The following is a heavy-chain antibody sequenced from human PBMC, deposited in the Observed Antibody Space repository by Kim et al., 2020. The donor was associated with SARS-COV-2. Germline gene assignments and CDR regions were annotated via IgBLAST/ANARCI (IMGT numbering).Heavy chain of an antibody. CDR3: ARGSGSYPADWYFDL. V-gene: IGHV3-30*07. Sequence: DSVKGRLPISRDNSKNTLYLQMNSLRAEDTAVYYCARGSGSYPADWYFDLWGRGTLVTVSS. D-gene: IGHD1-26*01. J-gene: IGHJ2*01.